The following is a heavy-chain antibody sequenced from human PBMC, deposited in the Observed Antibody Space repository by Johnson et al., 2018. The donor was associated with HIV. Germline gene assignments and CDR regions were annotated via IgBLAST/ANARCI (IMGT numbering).Heavy chain of an antibody. CDR2: IWYDGSNE. D-gene: IGHD4-23*01. J-gene: IGHJ3*02. CDR1: GFTFSTYG. CDR3: AKSPGKDHGGKSGAFDI. Sequence: QVQLVESGGGVVQPGRSLRLSCAASGFTFSTYGMHWVRQAPGKGLEWVAAIWYDGSNENYTDYVKSRFIISRDNSNNTLLLHMSGLRGEETAVYYWAKSPGKDHGGKSGAFDIWGQGTMVTVSS. V-gene: IGHV3-33*03.